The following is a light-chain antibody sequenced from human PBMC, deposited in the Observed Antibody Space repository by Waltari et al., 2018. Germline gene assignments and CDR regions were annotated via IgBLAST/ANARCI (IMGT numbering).Light chain of an antibody. V-gene: IGLV1-51*01. CDR1: FPNIKSNY. J-gene: IGLJ1*01. Sequence: QSVLTQPPSVSAAPGQRVSISCSGTFPNIKSNYVSWYQQFPGTAPKLLIYDNKKRPAGIPERVIASKSGTHAPLDITGLQTGDEADDYGGACDNSLKGYVFGAGTKVSIL. CDR2: DNK. CDR3: GACDNSLKGYV.